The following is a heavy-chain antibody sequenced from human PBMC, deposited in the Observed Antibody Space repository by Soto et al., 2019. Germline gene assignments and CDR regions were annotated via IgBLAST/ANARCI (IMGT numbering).Heavy chain of an antibody. D-gene: IGHD4-17*01. CDR2: VNIYSGDT. CDR3: ASADYGYEDY. Sequence: QVQLVQSGAEVKTPGASVKVSCKASGYAFTSNHISWVRQAPGQRPEWMGWVNIYSGDTNYAEKLRGRVTMTTDTSTSTAYMELTSLRSDDTAVYYCASADYGYEDYWGQGTPVTVSS. J-gene: IGHJ4*02. CDR1: GYAFTSNH. V-gene: IGHV1-18*01.